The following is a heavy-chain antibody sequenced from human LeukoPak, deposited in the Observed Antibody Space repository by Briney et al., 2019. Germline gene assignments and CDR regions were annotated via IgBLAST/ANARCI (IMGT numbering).Heavy chain of an antibody. CDR2: TYYTET. D-gene: IGHD7-27*01. J-gene: IGHJ4*02. CDR3: ATRKLGNDY. CDR1: GGSISNYY. Sequence: PSETLSLTCTVSGGSISNYYWSWIRQSPGKGLEWIGYTYYTETSYNPSLKSRVTISADTSKNQFSLKLYSVTAADTAVYYCATRKLGNDYWGQGTLVTVSS. V-gene: IGHV4-59*01.